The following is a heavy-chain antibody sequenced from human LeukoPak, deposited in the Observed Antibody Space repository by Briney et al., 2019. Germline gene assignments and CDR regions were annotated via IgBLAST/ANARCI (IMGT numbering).Heavy chain of an antibody. Sequence: PGGSLRLSCAASGFTVSSNYMSWVRQAPGKGLEWVSVIYSGGSTYYADSVKGRFTISRDNSKNTLYLQMNSLRAEDTAVYYCARAHGRYCSSTSCRTDDAFDIWGQGTMVTVSS. CDR3: ARAHGRYCSSTSCRTDDAFDI. V-gene: IGHV3-66*02. D-gene: IGHD2-2*01. CDR2: IYSGGST. J-gene: IGHJ3*02. CDR1: GFTVSSNY.